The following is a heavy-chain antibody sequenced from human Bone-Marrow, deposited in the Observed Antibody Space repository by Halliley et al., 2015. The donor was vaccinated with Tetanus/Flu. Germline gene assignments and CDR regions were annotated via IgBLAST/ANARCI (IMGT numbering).Heavy chain of an antibody. J-gene: IGHJ4*02. CDR2: IGGSGADST. CDR3: AKVWGSYGGNSYIDY. Sequence: IGGSGADSTYYADSVKGRFTISRDNSKNTLFLQMNGRRAEDKAVYYCAKVWGSYGGNSYIDYWGQGTLVTVSS. D-gene: IGHD4-17*01. V-gene: IGHV3-23*01.